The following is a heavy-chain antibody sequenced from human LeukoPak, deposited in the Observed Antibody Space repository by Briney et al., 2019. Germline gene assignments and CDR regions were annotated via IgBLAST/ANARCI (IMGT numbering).Heavy chain of an antibody. D-gene: IGHD3-22*01. CDR2: ISGSGGST. CDR3: AKETYYYESSGYFLLDY. Sequence: PGGSLRLSCAASGFTFSSYGMSWVRQAPGKGLEWVSAISGSGGSTYYADSVKGRFTISRDNSKNTLYLQMNSLRAEDTAVYYCAKETYYYESSGYFLLDYWGQGTLVTVSS. CDR1: GFTFSSYG. J-gene: IGHJ4*02. V-gene: IGHV3-23*01.